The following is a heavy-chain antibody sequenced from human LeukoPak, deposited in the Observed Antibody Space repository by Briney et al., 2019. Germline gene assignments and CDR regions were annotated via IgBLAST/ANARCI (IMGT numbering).Heavy chain of an antibody. CDR1: GFSLSSRGMC. V-gene: IGHV2-70*11. CDR2: IDWDDDK. Sequence: SGPALVKPTQTLTLTCTFSGFSLSSRGMCVSWIRQPPGKALEWLARIDWDDDKHYTTSLKTRLTISKDTSKNQVVLTMTSMDPVDTATYYCARNRGYSGYGMDVWGQGTTVTVSS. D-gene: IGHD5-12*01. J-gene: IGHJ6*02. CDR3: ARNRGYSGYGMDV.